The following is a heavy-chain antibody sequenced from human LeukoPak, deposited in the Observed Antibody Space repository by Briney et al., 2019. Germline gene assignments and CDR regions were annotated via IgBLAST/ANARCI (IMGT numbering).Heavy chain of an antibody. Sequence: PGGSLRLSCAASGFTFSSYSMNWVRQAPGKGQEWVSYISSSSNTIYYADSVKGRFTISRDNAKNSLYLQMNSLRAEDTAVYYCASPRSSGGSYPLRYWGQGTLVTVSS. D-gene: IGHD2-15*01. CDR3: ASPRSSGGSYPLRY. V-gene: IGHV3-48*01. CDR1: GFTFSSYS. J-gene: IGHJ4*02. CDR2: ISSSSNTI.